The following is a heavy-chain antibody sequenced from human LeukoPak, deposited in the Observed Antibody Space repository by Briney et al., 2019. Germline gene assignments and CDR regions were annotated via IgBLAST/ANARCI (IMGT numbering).Heavy chain of an antibody. CDR3: ARDSPESRDGYNYFDY. V-gene: IGHV1-2*02. CDR2: INPNSGGT. D-gene: IGHD5-24*01. CDR1: GYSLTGYF. J-gene: IGHJ4*02. Sequence: GASVKVSCKASGYSLTGYFLHWVRQAPGQGLEWMAWINPNSGGTNYAQKFQGRVTMTRDTSISTAYMELSRLRSDDAAVHYCARDSPESRDGYNYFDYWGQGTLVTVSS.